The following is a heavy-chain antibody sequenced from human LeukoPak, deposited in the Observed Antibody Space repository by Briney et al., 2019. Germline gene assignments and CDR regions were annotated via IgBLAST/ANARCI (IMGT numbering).Heavy chain of an antibody. V-gene: IGHV3-11*01. J-gene: IGHJ4*02. Sequence: SRTLSRVAAACTFSDYYMGCVSQVERNGLEWISYISNSGTMIYYRDSVKGRFTVSRDNAQNSLYLQMNSLRAEDTALYYCAGGVQGAGPFDYWGQGSLVTVSS. CDR2: ISNSGTMI. CDR3: AGGVQGAGPFDY. CDR1: ACTFSDYY. D-gene: IGHD3-16*01.